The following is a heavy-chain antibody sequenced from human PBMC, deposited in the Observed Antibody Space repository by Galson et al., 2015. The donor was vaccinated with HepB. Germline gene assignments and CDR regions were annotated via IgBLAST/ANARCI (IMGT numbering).Heavy chain of an antibody. V-gene: IGHV3-53*04. CDR2: IYSGGST. CDR3: AIRIAAAGNANQRIDY. J-gene: IGHJ4*02. Sequence: SLRLSCAASGFTVSSNYMSWVRQAPGKGLEWVSVIYSGGSTYYADSVKGRFTISRHNSKNTLYLQMNSLRAEDTAVYYCAIRIAAAGNANQRIDYWGQGTLVTVSS. D-gene: IGHD6-13*01. CDR1: GFTVSSNY.